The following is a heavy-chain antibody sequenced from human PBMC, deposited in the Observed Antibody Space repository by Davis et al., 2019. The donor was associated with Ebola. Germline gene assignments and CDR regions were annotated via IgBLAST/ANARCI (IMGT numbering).Heavy chain of an antibody. CDR2: INFSGST. V-gene: IGHV4-59*08. D-gene: IGHD5-12*01. J-gene: IGHJ5*02. CDR3: ARPTSIVATTLYNWFDP. Sequence: MPSETLSLTCTVSGVSITSYYWSWIRQPPGKGLEWIAYINFSGSTNYNPSLKSRVTISVDTSKNQFSLKLSSVTAADTAVYYCARPTSIVATTLYNWFDPWGQGTLVTVSS. CDR1: GVSITSYY.